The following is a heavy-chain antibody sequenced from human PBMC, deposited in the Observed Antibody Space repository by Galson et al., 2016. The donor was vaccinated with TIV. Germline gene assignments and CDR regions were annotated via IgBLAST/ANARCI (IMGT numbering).Heavy chain of an antibody. D-gene: IGHD3-16*01. V-gene: IGHV5-51*01. CDR1: GYSFTTYW. Sequence: QSGAEVKKPGESLKISCKASGYSFTTYWIGWVRQMPGKGLEWMGIIYPGDSDTRYNPSFQGQVTITADKSITTAYLQWSSLKASDTAMDYCATSRGHYYGLDVWGQGTPVTVSS. CDR2: IYPGDSDT. J-gene: IGHJ6*02. CDR3: ATSRGHYYGLDV.